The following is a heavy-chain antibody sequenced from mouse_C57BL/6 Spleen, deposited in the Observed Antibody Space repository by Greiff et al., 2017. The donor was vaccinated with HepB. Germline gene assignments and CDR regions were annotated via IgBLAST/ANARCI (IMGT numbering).Heavy chain of an antibody. J-gene: IGHJ1*03. D-gene: IGHD1-1*01. CDR1: GYTFTGYW. V-gene: IGHV1-9*01. CDR2: ILPGSGST. Sequence: QVQLQQSGAELMKPGASVKLSCKATGYTFTGYWIEWVKQRPGHGLEWIGEILPGSGSTNYNEKFKGKATFTADTSSNTAYMKLSSLTTEDSAIYYCARREYYGSSYVGYFDVWGTGTTVTVSS. CDR3: ARREYYGSSYVGYFDV.